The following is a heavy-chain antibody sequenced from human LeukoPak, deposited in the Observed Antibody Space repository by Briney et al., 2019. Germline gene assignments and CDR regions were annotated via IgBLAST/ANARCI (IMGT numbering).Heavy chain of an antibody. CDR2: IYHSGST. D-gene: IGHD3-10*01. Sequence: SETLSLTCTVSGYSISSGYYWGWIRQPPGKGLEWIGSIYHSGSTYYNPSLKSRVTISVDTSKDQFSLKLSSVTAADTAVYYCASPNYYGSGSYYNPPFDYWGQGTLVTVSS. V-gene: IGHV4-38-2*02. CDR1: GYSISSGYY. J-gene: IGHJ4*02. CDR3: ASPNYYGSGSYYNPPFDY.